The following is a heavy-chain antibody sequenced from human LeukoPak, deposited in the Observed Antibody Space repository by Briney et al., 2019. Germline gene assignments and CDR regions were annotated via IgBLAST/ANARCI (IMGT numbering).Heavy chain of an antibody. D-gene: IGHD3-10*01. Sequence: SETLSLTCSVSGGSISSGDYYWSWIRQPPGKGLEWIGYIYYSGSTYYNPSLKSRVTISVDTSKNQFSLKLSSVTAADTAVYYCGRGTRYYGSGSYYSSPVNYGMDVWGQGTTVTVSS. CDR3: GRGTRYYGSGSYYSSPVNYGMDV. CDR1: GGSISSGDYY. CDR2: IYYSGST. V-gene: IGHV4-30-4*01. J-gene: IGHJ6*02.